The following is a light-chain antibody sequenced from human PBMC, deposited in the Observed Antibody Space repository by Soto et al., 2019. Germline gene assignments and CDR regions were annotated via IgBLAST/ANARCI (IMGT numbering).Light chain of an antibody. CDR3: SSYAGSNNPDV. J-gene: IGLJ1*01. Sequence: QSALTQPPSASGSPGQSVAISCTGTSSDVGGYNYVSWYQQHPGKAPKHMIYEVSKRPSGVPDRFSGSKSGNTASLTVSGLQAEDEADYYCSSYAGSNNPDVFGTGTKLTVL. CDR2: EVS. V-gene: IGLV2-8*01. CDR1: SSDVGGYNY.